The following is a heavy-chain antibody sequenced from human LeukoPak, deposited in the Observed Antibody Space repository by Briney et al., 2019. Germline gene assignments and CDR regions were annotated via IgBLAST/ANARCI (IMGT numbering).Heavy chain of an antibody. Sequence: PGGSLRLSCAASGFTVSSNYMSWVRQAPGKGLEWVSVIYSGGSTYYADSVKGRFTISRDNSKNTLYLQMNSLRAEDTAVYYCARLSYCGGDCYYLDYWGQGTLVTVSS. CDR1: GFTVSSNY. D-gene: IGHD2-21*02. V-gene: IGHV3-53*01. CDR3: ARLSYCGGDCYYLDY. CDR2: IYSGGST. J-gene: IGHJ4*02.